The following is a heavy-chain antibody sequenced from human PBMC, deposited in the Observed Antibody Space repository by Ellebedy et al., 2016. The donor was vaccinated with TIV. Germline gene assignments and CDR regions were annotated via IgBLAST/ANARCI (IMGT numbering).Heavy chain of an antibody. V-gene: IGHV3-49*04. J-gene: IGHJ4*02. CDR2: IRSKAYGGTT. D-gene: IGHD5-18*01. CDR3: TRDSGPRGYSGFDY. CDR1: GFTFGDYA. Sequence: GESLKISCTASGFTFGDYAMSWVRQAPGKGLEWVGFIRSKAYGGTTEYAASVKGRFTISRDDSKSIAYLQMNSLKTEDTAVYYCTRDSGPRGYSGFDYWGQGTLVTVSS.